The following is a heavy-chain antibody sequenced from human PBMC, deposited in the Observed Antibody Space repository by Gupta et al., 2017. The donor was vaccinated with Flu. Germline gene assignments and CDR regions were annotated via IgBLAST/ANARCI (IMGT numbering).Heavy chain of an antibody. D-gene: IGHD2-8*02. J-gene: IGHJ4*02. CDR1: GFTFSEHY. CDR2: IRNKANSYTT. Sequence: EVRLVESGVGLVQPGGSLRLSCVVSGFTFSEHYMDWIRQAPGKGREGVGRIRNKANSYTTEYAASVKDRFTITRDDSKDSLYLEMNSMNNGDTAVYYCSRGETGPSPPGRNDCWGQGTLVTVSS. V-gene: IGHV3-72*01. CDR3: SRGETGPSPPGRNDC.